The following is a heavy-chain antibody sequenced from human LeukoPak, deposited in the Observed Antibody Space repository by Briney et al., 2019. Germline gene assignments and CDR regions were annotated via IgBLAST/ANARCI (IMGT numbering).Heavy chain of an antibody. CDR1: GYTFTSNG. Sequence: ASVKVSCKASGYTFTSNGISWVRHAPGQGLEWRGWISAYNGNTNYAQKLQGRVTMTTDTSTSTAYMELRSLRSDDTAVYYCARDPERLPYYYYGMDVWGQGTTVTVSS. D-gene: IGHD1-1*01. CDR2: ISAYNGNT. CDR3: ARDPERLPYYYYGMDV. J-gene: IGHJ6*02. V-gene: IGHV1-18*01.